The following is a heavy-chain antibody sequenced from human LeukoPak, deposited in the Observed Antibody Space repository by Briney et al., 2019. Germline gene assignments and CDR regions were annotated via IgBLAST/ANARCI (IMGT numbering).Heavy chain of an antibody. D-gene: IGHD4-23*01. Sequence: SETLSLTCAVYGGSFSGYYWSWIRQPPGKGLEWIGEINHSGSTIYNPSLKSRVTISVDTSKNQFSLKLSSVTAADTAVYYCARDYGGNSDLGYFDYWGQGTLVTVSS. V-gene: IGHV4-34*01. CDR3: ARDYGGNSDLGYFDY. CDR1: GGSFSGYY. CDR2: INHSGST. J-gene: IGHJ4*02.